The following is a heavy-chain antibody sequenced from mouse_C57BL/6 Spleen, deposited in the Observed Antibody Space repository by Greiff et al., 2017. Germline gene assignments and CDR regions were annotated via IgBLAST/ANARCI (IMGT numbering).Heavy chain of an antibody. J-gene: IGHJ1*03. CDR1: GYTFTSYW. CDR3: ARGSCYSNYGWYFDV. D-gene: IGHD2-5*01. V-gene: IGHV1-69*01. Sequence: QVQLQQPGAELVMPGASVKLSCKASGYTFTSYWMHWVKQRPGQGLEWIGEIDPSDSYTNYNQKFKGKSTLTVDKSSSTAYMQRSSLTSEDSAVYYCARGSCYSNYGWYFDVWGTGTTVTVSS. CDR2: IDPSDSYT.